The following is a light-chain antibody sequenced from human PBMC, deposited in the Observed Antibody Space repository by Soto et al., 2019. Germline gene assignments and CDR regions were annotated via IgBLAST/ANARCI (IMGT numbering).Light chain of an antibody. V-gene: IGLV1-40*01. CDR1: SSNIGAGYD. CDR2: NNN. J-gene: IGLJ1*01. Sequence: QSVLTQPPSVSGAPGQRVTISCTGSSSNIGAGYDVHWYQQLPGTAPKLLIYNNNQRTSGVPDRFSASKSGISASQAIRGLRSDDDADYDCSPCDGSSSGYLFGAGTKVT. CDR3: SPCDGSSSGYL.